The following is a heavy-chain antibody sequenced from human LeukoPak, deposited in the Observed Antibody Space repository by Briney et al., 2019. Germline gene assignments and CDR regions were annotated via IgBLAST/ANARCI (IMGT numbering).Heavy chain of an antibody. J-gene: IGHJ4*02. CDR3: AKDMGATWSSSIFDY. V-gene: IGHV3-7*03. CDR2: IKQDGSEK. Sequence: GGSLRLSCAASGFTFSSYWMSWVRQAPGKGLEWVANIKQDGSEKYYVDSVKGRFTISRDNAKNSLYLQMNSLRAEDMALYYCAKDMGATWSSSIFDYWGQGTLVTVSS. CDR1: GFTFSSYW. D-gene: IGHD6-6*01.